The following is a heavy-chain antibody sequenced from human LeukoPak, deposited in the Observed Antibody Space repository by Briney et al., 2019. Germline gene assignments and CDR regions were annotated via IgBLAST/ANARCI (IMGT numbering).Heavy chain of an antibody. J-gene: IGHJ4*02. D-gene: IGHD3-3*01. V-gene: IGHV3-23*01. Sequence: GGSLRLSCAASGFTVSSNYMSWVRQAPGKGLEWVSAISGSGGSTYYADSVKGRFTISRDNSKNTLYLQMNSLRAEDTAVYYCAKRAEGHYYDFWSGLYYFDYWGQGTLVTVSS. CDR3: AKRAEGHYYDFWSGLYYFDY. CDR1: GFTVSSNY. CDR2: ISGSGGST.